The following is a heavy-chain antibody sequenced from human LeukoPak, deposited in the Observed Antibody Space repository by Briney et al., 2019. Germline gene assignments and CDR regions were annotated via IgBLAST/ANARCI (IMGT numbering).Heavy chain of an antibody. CDR1: GSSVNHYY. CDR2: IYTNGAT. V-gene: IGHV4-4*07. D-gene: IGHD3-10*01. CDR3: ARGGSGSYSFDY. J-gene: IGHJ4*02. Sequence: SETLSLTCTVSGSSVNHYYWNWLRQPPGKGLEWIGRIYTNGATNYNPSLKSRVTISVDTSKNQFSLKLSSVTAADTAVYYCARGGSGSYSFDYWGQGTLVTVSS.